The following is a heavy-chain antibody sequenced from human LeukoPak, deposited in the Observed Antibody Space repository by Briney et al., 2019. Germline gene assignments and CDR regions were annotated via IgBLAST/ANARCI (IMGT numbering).Heavy chain of an antibody. CDR1: GGTFSSYA. V-gene: IGHV1-69*05. J-gene: IGHJ6*03. CDR3: SSTRNSQGSNYYYYMDV. CDR2: IIPIFGTA. Sequence: SVKVSCKASGGTFSSYAISWVRQAPGQGLEWMGGIIPIFGTANYAQKFQGRVTITTDESTSTAYMELSSLRSEDTAVYYCSSTRNSQGSNYYYYMDVWGKGTTVTVSS. D-gene: IGHD4-23*01.